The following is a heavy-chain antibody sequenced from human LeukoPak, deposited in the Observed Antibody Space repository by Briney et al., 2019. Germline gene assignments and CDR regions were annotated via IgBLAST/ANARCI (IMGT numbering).Heavy chain of an antibody. J-gene: IGHJ4*02. CDR3: ARGSILGGGNPAGPFDY. V-gene: IGHV4-31*03. D-gene: IGHD4-23*01. CDR1: GGSISSGGYY. CDR2: IYYSGST. Sequence: PSQTLSLTCTVSGGSISSGGYYWSWIRQHPGKGLEWIGYIYYSGSTYYNPSLKSRVTISVDRSKNQFSLKLSSVTAADTAVYYCARGSILGGGNPAGPFDYWGQGTLVTVSS.